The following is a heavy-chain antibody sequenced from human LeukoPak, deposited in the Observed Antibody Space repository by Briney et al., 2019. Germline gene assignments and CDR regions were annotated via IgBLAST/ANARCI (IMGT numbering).Heavy chain of an antibody. V-gene: IGHV3-23*01. CDR3: AKDLNWGGR. CDR1: GFTFSSYA. CDR2: ISGSGAT. D-gene: IGHD7-27*01. J-gene: IGHJ4*02. Sequence: GGSLRLSCAASGFTFSSYAMSWVRQAPGKGLEWVSGISGSGATDYADSVKGRFTISRGNSKNTLYLQINSLRAEDTAVYYCAKDLNWGGRWGQGTLVTVSS.